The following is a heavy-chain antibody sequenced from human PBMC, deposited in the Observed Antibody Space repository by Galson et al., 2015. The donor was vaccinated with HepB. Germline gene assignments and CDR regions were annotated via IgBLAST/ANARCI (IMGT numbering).Heavy chain of an antibody. Sequence: SLRLSCAASGFTFSSYAMHWVRQPTGKGLEWVSAIGTAGDPYYPGSVKGRFTISRENAKNSFYLQMNSLRAGDTAVYYCARGIRSHYYYYGMDVWGQGTTVTVSS. CDR3: ARGIRSHYYYYGMDV. CDR2: IGTAGDP. J-gene: IGHJ6*02. V-gene: IGHV3-13*05. D-gene: IGHD6-13*01. CDR1: GFTFSSYA.